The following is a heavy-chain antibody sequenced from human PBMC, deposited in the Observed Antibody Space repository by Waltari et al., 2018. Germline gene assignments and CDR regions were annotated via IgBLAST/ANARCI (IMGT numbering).Heavy chain of an antibody. CDR3: ARSRGYCSSTSCPIGLPEPGYYFDY. V-gene: IGHV1-69*04. D-gene: IGHD2-2*03. J-gene: IGHJ4*02. CDR2: IIPILGIA. Sequence: QVQLVQSGAEVKKPGSSVKVSCKASGGTFSSYAISWVRQAPGQGLEWMGGIIPILGIANYAQKFQGRVTITADESTCTAYMELSSLRSEDTAVYYCARSRGYCSSTSCPIGLPEPGYYFDYWGQGTLVTVSS. CDR1: GGTFSSYA.